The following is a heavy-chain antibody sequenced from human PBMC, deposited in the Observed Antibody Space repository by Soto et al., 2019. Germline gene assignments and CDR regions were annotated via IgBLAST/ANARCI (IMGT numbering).Heavy chain of an antibody. V-gene: IGHV3-23*01. CDR3: AKGVGCTNGVCYRTHDAFDI. D-gene: IGHD2-8*01. CDR1: GFTFSSYA. CDR2: ISGSGGST. J-gene: IGHJ3*02. Sequence: EVQLLESGGGLVQPGGSLRLSCAASGFTFSSYAMSWVRQAPGKGLEWVSAISGSGGSTYYADSVKGRFTISRDNSKNPLYLQMNSPRAEDTAVYYCAKGVGCTNGVCYRTHDAFDIWGQGTMVTVSS.